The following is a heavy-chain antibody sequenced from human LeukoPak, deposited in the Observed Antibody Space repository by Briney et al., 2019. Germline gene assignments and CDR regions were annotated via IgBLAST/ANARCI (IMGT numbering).Heavy chain of an antibody. Sequence: PGGSLRLSCAASGFTFDDYAMHWVRQAPGKGLEWVSLISGDGGSTYYADSVKGRFTISRDNSKNSLYLQMNSLRTEDTALYYCAKVKYSSSWHYFDYWGQGTLVTVSS. D-gene: IGHD6-13*01. J-gene: IGHJ4*02. V-gene: IGHV3-43*02. CDR3: AKVKYSSSWHYFDY. CDR1: GFTFDDYA. CDR2: ISGDGGST.